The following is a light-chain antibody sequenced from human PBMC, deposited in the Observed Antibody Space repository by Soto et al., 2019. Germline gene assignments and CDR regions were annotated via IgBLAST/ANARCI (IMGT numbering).Light chain of an antibody. CDR2: EVS. J-gene: IGLJ2*01. Sequence: QSALTQPASVSGSPGQSITISCTGTSSDIGGYDYVSWYQQHPGKAPKLVIFEVSYPPSGSGVSNRFSASKSGNTASLTISGLQAEDEAIYYCSSYTNLSPPHVIFGRGTKLTVL. CDR3: SSYTNLSPPHVI. CDR1: SSDIGGYDY. V-gene: IGLV2-14*01.